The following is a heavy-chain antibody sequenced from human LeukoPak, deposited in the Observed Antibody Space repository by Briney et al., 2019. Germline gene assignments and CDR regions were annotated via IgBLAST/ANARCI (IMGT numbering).Heavy chain of an antibody. V-gene: IGHV4-31*03. CDR3: AREALGYCSGGNCYRFDK. CDR2: IYYSGST. D-gene: IGHD2-15*01. J-gene: IGHJ4*02. CDR1: GGSISRGGYY. Sequence: SETLSLTCSVSGGSISRGGYYWSWIRQHPGKGLEWIGYIYYSGSTYYNPSLKSRVTISLDTSKNQFSLTLNSVTAADTAVYYCAREALGYCSGGNCYRFDKWGRGTLVAVSS.